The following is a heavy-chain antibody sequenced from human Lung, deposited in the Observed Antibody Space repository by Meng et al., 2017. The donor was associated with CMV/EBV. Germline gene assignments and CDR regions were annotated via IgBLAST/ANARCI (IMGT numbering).Heavy chain of an antibody. Sequence: ASVXVSCTASGYTFTSYGISWVRQAPGQGLEWMGWISAYNGNTNSAQKLQGRVTMTTDTSTSTAYMELRSLRSDDTAVYYCARFSRGQTVDYWGQGTLVTVSS. CDR1: GYTFTSYG. CDR2: ISAYNGNT. V-gene: IGHV1-18*01. CDR3: ARFSRGQTVDY. J-gene: IGHJ4*02.